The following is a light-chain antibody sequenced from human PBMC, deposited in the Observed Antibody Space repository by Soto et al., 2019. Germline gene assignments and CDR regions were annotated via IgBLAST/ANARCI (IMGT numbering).Light chain of an antibody. J-gene: IGKJ1*01. V-gene: IGKV1-13*02. CDR3: QQFNSYPWT. Sequence: AIQFTQSPSSLSASVGDRVTITFRASQGISSALAWYQQKPGKAPKLLIYDASSLESGVPSRFSGSGSGTDFTLTISSLQPEDFATYYCQQFNSYPWTFGQGTKVDIK. CDR1: QGISSA. CDR2: DAS.